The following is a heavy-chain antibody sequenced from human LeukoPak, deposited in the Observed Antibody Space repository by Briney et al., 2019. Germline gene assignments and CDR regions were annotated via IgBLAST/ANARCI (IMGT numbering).Heavy chain of an antibody. J-gene: IGHJ6*02. CDR3: ARDQKVGATPYFGMDV. CDR1: GGTFSSYA. Sequence: SVKVSCKASGGTFSSYAISWVRQAPGQGLEWMGGIIPMLGTVNYAQKFQGRVTIIADKLTSTAYMELSSLRSEDTAVYYCARDQKVGATPYFGMDVWGQGTTVTVSS. D-gene: IGHD1-26*01. V-gene: IGHV1-69*10. CDR2: IIPMLGTV.